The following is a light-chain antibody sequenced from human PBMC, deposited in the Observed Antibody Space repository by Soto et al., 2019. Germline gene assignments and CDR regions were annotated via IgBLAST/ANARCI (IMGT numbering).Light chain of an antibody. CDR2: AAS. Sequence: DSEMTEYTSSLSASVGDRVTITCRASQSISSYLNWYQQKPGKAPKLLIYAASSLQSGVPSRFSGSGSGTDFTLTISSLQPEDFATYYCQQSYITPGTFGQGTKVAIK. CDR3: QQSYITPGT. J-gene: IGKJ1*01. CDR1: QSISSY. V-gene: IGKV1-39*01.